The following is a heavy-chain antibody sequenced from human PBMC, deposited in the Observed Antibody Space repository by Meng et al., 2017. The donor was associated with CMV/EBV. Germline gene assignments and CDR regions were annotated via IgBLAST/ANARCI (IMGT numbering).Heavy chain of an antibody. CDR2: INPNSGGT. CDR3: ARGPAFSYDFWSGYYPGDYYYGMDV. CDR1: VYTFIDYY. J-gene: IGHJ6*02. V-gene: IGHV1-2*02. D-gene: IGHD3-3*01. Sequence: SVNVSFLSSVYTFIDYYMHWLRQPPGQGLAWMGWINPNSGGTNYAQKFQGRVTRTRDTSISTAYMELSRLRSDDTAVYYCARGPAFSYDFWSGYYPGDYYYGMDVWGQGTTVTVSS.